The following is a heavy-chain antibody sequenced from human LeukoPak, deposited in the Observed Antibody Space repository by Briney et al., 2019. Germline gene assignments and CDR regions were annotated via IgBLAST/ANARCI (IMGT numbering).Heavy chain of an antibody. CDR2: FDPEDGES. Sequence: ASVKVSCKVSGYTLTELSMHWVRQAPGKGLEWMGGFDPEDGESIYAQKFQGRVTMTEDTSTDTAYMELSSLRSEDTAVYYCATAALELRAFDIWGQGTMVTVSS. D-gene: IGHD1-7*01. J-gene: IGHJ3*02. V-gene: IGHV1-24*01. CDR1: GYTLTELS. CDR3: ATAALELRAFDI.